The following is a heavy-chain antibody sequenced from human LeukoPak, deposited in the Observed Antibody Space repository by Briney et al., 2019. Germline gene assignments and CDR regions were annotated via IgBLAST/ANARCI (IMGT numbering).Heavy chain of an antibody. CDR2: IWYDGSNK. Sequence: PGGSLRLSCAVSGITLSNYGMSWVRQAPGKGLEWVAAIWYDGSNKYYADSVKGRFTISRDNSKNTLYLQMNSLRAEDTAVYYCAKRGSYVHYYMDVWGKGTTVTVSS. CDR1: GITLSNYG. D-gene: IGHD1-26*01. J-gene: IGHJ6*03. V-gene: IGHV3-33*06. CDR3: AKRGSYVHYYMDV.